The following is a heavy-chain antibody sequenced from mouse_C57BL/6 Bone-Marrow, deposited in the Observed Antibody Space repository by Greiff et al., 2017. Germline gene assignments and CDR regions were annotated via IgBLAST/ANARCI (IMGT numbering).Heavy chain of an antibody. CDR3: VRRGGETVSFDH. Sequence: EVMLVESGGGLVQPKGSLKLSCAASGFSFNTYAMNWVRQAPGKGLEWVARIRSKSNNYATYYADSVKDRFTISRDDTESMLYLQMNNLKTEDTDMYQCVRRGGETVSFDHWGQGTTLTVSS. V-gene: IGHV10-1*01. CDR2: IRSKSNNYAT. CDR1: GFSFNTYA. D-gene: IGHD1-1*01. J-gene: IGHJ2*01.